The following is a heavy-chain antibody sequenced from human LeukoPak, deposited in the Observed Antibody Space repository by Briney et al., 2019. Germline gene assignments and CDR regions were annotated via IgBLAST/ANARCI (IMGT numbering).Heavy chain of an antibody. CDR2: INPNSGGT. D-gene: IGHD3-22*01. V-gene: IGHV1-2*02. Sequence: GASVKVSCKASGYTFTGYYMHWVRQAPGQGLEWMGWINPNSGGTNYAQKFQGRVTMTRDTSISTAYMELSRLRSDDTAVYYCARAVVVITSYYYYYMDVWGKGTTVTISS. CDR1: GYTFTGYY. CDR3: ARAVVVITSYYYYYMDV. J-gene: IGHJ6*03.